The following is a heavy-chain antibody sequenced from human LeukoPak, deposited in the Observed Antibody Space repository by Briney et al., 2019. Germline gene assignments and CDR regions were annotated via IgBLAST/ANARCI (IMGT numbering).Heavy chain of an antibody. V-gene: IGHV1-69*05. CDR1: GGTFSSYA. D-gene: IGHD1-26*01. Sequence: ASVKVSCKASGGTFSSYAISWVRQAPGQGLEWMGGIIPIFGTANYAQKFQGRVTITTDESTSTAYMELSSLRSEDTAVYYCARVNHLVGATPYYYYYMDVWGKGTTVTVSS. CDR3: ARVNHLVGATPYYYYYMDV. CDR2: IIPIFGTA. J-gene: IGHJ6*03.